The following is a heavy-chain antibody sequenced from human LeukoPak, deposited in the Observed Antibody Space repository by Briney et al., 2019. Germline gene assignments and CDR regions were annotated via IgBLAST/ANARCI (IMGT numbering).Heavy chain of an antibody. CDR2: MCISGST. CDR1: GGSISSGIYY. V-gene: IGHV4-61*02. CDR3: AADPLWSAGAY. D-gene: IGHD2-21*01. J-gene: IGHJ4*02. Sequence: PSETLSLTCTVSGGSISSGIYYWSWIRQPAGEGLEWLGRMCISGSTNYNPSLNSRVTISVDTSKNQFSLKLSCVTAADTAVYYCAADPLWSAGAYWGQGTLVTVSS.